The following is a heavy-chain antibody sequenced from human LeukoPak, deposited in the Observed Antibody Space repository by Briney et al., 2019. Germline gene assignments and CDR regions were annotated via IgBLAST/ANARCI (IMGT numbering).Heavy chain of an antibody. CDR2: IRSDGTST. Sequence: PGGSLRLSCAASGFTFSNYWMHWVRQGPGKGRVWVSRIRSDGTSTSYADSVKGRFTISRDNAKNTLYLQMNSLRAEDTAVYYCAREGSSAWYFDYWGQGTPVTVSS. J-gene: IGHJ4*02. V-gene: IGHV3-74*01. CDR3: AREGSSAWYFDY. D-gene: IGHD6-19*01. CDR1: GFTFSNYW.